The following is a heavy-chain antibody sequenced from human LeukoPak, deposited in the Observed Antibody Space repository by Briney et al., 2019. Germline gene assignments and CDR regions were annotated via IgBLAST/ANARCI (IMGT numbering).Heavy chain of an antibody. CDR2: ISYDGSNK. D-gene: IGHD3-22*01. V-gene: IGHV3-30*18. CDR3: AKERDVVIRLEFDY. CDR1: GFTFSSYG. Sequence: GRSLRLSCAASGFTFSSYGMHWVRQAPGKGLEGVAVISYDGSNKYYADSVKGRFTISRDNSKNTLYLQMNSLRAEDTAVYYCAKERDVVIRLEFDYWGQGTLVTVSS. J-gene: IGHJ4*02.